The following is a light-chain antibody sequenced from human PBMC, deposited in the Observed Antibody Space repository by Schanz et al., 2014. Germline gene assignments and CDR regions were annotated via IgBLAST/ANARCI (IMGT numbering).Light chain of an antibody. CDR2: GAS. V-gene: IGKV3-20*01. Sequence: EIVLTQSPDTLSLSPGERATLSCRASQSVGSRSLAWYQQKPGQPPRLLIYGASNRAAGIPDRFSGSGSGTDFTLTISSLQPEDFATYYCQQSYSAPLTFGGGTKVEIK. CDR3: QQSYSAPLT. CDR1: QSVGSRS. J-gene: IGKJ4*01.